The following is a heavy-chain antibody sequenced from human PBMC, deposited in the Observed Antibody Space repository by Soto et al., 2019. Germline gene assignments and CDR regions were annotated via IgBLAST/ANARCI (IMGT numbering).Heavy chain of an antibody. CDR2: ISYDGSNK. J-gene: IGHJ6*02. Sequence: PGVLLRDCYAVSGVKCISYGMHWVRQAPGKGLEWVAVISYDGSNKYYADSVKGRFTISRDNSKNTLYLQMNSLRAEDTAVYYCARADVRSDWYQLLLPYYYYGMDVWGQGTTVTVSS. D-gene: IGHD2-2*01. CDR3: ARADVRSDWYQLLLPYYYYGMDV. V-gene: IGHV3-30*03. CDR1: GVKCISYG.